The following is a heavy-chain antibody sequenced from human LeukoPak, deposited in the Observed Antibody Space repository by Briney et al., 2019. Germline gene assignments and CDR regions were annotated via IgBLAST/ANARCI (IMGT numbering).Heavy chain of an antibody. CDR3: AREMVTRSTFDI. CDR2: IIPIFGTA. J-gene: IGHJ3*02. CDR1: GGTFSSYA. D-gene: IGHD2-21*02. Sequence: ASVKVPCKASGGTFSSYAISWVRQAPGQGLEWMGGIIPIFGTANYAQKFQGRVTITADESTSTAYMELSSLRSEDTAVYYCAREMVTRSTFDIWGQGTMVTVSS. V-gene: IGHV1-69*13.